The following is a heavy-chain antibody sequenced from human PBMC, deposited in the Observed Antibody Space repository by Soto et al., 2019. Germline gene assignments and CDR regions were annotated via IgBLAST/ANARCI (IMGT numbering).Heavy chain of an antibody. V-gene: IGHV4-59*08. CDR1: GGSISSYY. D-gene: IGHD3-16*01. CDR3: ARRGERGWFGL. CDR2: IYYSGST. Sequence: QVQLQESGPGLVKPSETLSLTCTVSGGSISSYYWNWIRQPPGKGLEWIGNIYYSGSTNYNPSLTSRVTISVDTSKNQFSLKVDSVTAADTAIYYCARRGERGWFGLWGQGTLVTVSS. J-gene: IGHJ5*02.